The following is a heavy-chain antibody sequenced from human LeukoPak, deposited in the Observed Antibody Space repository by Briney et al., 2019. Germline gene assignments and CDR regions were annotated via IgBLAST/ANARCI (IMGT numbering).Heavy chain of an antibody. CDR3: SRRDDDAGSPLND. D-gene: IGHD3-10*01. V-gene: IGHV4-34*01. Sequence: SETLSLTCAVYGGSFSGYFWSWIRQAPGKGLDWLGEINHSGRTNSNPSLKSRVSLVVDTSKSQSSLKLSSVTAADTAVYYCSRRDDDAGSPLNDWGRGILVTVSS. CDR1: GGSFSGYF. CDR2: INHSGRT. J-gene: IGHJ4*02.